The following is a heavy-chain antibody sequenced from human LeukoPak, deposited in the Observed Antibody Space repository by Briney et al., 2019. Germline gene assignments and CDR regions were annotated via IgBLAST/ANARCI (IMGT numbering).Heavy chain of an antibody. CDR3: AGLAKDLKRTAMVIGDDHYGIDV. J-gene: IGHJ6*02. D-gene: IGHD5-18*01. CDR2: MYNSGRT. V-gene: IGHV4-59*08. CDR1: GASIRSHF. Sequence: PSETLSLTCIVSGASIRSHFWSWIRRPPGKALEWIGYMYNSGRTNYNPSLKSRVTISVDTSKNQFSLKLSSVTAADTAVYYCAGLAKDLKRTAMVIGDDHYGIDVWGQGTTVTVSS.